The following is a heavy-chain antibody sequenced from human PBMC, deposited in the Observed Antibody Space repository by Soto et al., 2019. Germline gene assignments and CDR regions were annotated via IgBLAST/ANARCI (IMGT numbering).Heavy chain of an antibody. Sequence: GGSLRLSCAASGFTFSSYGMHWVRQAPGKGLEWVAVIWYDGSNKYYADSVKGRFTISRDNSKNTLYLQMNSLRAEDTAEYYCARDGYSYYFDYWGQGTLVTVSS. V-gene: IGHV3-33*01. J-gene: IGHJ4*02. CDR3: ARDGYSYYFDY. CDR2: IWYDGSNK. D-gene: IGHD5-18*01. CDR1: GFTFSSYG.